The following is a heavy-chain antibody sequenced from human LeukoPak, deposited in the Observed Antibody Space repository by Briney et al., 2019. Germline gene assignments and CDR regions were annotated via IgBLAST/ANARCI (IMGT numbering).Heavy chain of an antibody. CDR2: IYTSGST. D-gene: IGHD3-10*01. V-gene: IGHV4-4*07. Sequence: SETLSLTCTVSGGSISSYYWSWIRQPAGKGLEWIGRIYTSGSTNYNPSLKSRVTMSVDTSKNQFSLKLSSVTAADTAVYYCARGRGHFDYYYYYMDVWGKGTTVTISS. J-gene: IGHJ6*03. CDR1: GGSISSYY. CDR3: ARGRGHFDYYYYYMDV.